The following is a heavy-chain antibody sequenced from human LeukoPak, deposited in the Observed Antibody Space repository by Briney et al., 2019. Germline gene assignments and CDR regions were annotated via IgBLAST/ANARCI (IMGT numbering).Heavy chain of an antibody. CDR1: GFTFRSYA. V-gene: IGHV3-23*01. J-gene: IGHJ4*02. CDR3: AKSSGSYYNVFGY. CDR2: ISGGGGST. D-gene: IGHD3-10*01. Sequence: GGSLRLSCAASGFTFRSYAMSWVRQAPGKGLEWVSSISGGGGSTYYADSVKGRFTISRDNSKNTLYLQMNSLRAEDTAVYYYAKSSGSYYNVFGYWGQGTLVTVSS.